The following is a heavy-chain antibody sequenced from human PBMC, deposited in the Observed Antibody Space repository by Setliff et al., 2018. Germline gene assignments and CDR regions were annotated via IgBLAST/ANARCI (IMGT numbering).Heavy chain of an antibody. CDR2: IKQDGSEK. Sequence: GGSLRLSCAASGFTFGSYWMTWVRQAPGKGLEWVANIKQDGSEKNYVDSGKGRFAISRDNARNSLYLQMNSLRAEDTAVYYCAREQFVGDYWGQGTLVTVSS. CDR1: GFTFGSYW. V-gene: IGHV3-7*03. CDR3: AREQFVGDY. J-gene: IGHJ4*02. D-gene: IGHD3-10*01.